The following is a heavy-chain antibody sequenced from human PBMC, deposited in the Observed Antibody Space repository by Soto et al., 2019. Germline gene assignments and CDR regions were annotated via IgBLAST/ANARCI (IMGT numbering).Heavy chain of an antibody. V-gene: IGHV1-2*02. Sequence: ASVKVSCKASGYTFTGYYMHWVRQAPGQGLEWMGWINPNSGGTNYAQKFQGRVTMTRDTSISTAYMELSRLRSDDTAVYYRARDGTCSSTSCYGYYGMDVWRQGTTATVSS. CDR3: ARDGTCSSTSCYGYYGMDV. CDR1: GYTFTGYY. CDR2: INPNSGGT. J-gene: IGHJ6*02. D-gene: IGHD2-2*01.